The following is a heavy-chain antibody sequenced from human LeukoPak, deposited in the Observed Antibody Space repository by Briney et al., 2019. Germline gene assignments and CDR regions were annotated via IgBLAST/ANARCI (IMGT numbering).Heavy chain of an antibody. CDR1: GFTFSTYS. J-gene: IGHJ4*02. V-gene: IGHV3-48*01. D-gene: IGHD6-19*01. CDR2: ITSSSSTI. CDR3: VKEAGYSTAWGDY. Sequence: PGGSLRLSCAASGFTFSTYSMNWVRQAPGKGLEWVSYITSSSSTIYYADSVKGRFTISRDNAKNSLYLQMNSLRAEDTAVYYCVKEAGYSTAWGDYWGPGTLVTVSS.